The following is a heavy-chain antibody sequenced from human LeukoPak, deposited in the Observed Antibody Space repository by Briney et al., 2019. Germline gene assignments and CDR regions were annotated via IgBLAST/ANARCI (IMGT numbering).Heavy chain of an antibody. CDR1: GFTFSSYA. V-gene: IGHV3-23*01. J-gene: IGHJ4*02. CDR3: AKAVTGYSPFDY. Sequence: GGSLILSCAASGFTFSSYAMSWVRQAPGKGLEWASAISGSGGSTYYADSVKGRFTISRDNSKNTLYLQMNSLRAEDTAIYYCAKAVTGYSPFDYWGQGTLVTVSS. D-gene: IGHD3-9*01. CDR2: ISGSGGST.